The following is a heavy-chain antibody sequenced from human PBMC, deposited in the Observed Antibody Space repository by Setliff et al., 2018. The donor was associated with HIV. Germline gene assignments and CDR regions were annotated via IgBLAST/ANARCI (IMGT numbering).Heavy chain of an antibody. D-gene: IGHD3-10*01. Sequence: GGSLRLSCAASGFTVSSNYMSWVRQAPGKRLEWVSVIYSGGSTYYADSVKGRFTISRDNSKNTLYLQMNSLRAEDTAVYYCAAWRGSDAFDIWGQGTMVTVSS. J-gene: IGHJ3*02. CDR2: IYSGGST. V-gene: IGHV3-53*01. CDR1: GFTVSSNY. CDR3: AAWRGSDAFDI.